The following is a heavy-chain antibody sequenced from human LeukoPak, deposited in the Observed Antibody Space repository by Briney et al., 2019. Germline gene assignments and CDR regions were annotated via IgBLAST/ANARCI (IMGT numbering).Heavy chain of an antibody. J-gene: IGHJ4*02. CDR3: AREIAVAAQYFDY. D-gene: IGHD6-19*01. Sequence: GGSLRLSCAASGFTFRSYAMNWGRQAPGKGLEWVSAISGSGSATYYADSVKGRFTISRDNSKNTLYLQMNSLRAEDTAVYYCAREIAVAAQYFDYWGQGTLVTVSS. CDR2: ISGSGSAT. CDR1: GFTFRSYA. V-gene: IGHV3-23*01.